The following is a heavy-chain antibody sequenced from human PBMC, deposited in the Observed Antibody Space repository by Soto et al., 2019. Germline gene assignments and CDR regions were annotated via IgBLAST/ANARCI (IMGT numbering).Heavy chain of an antibody. CDR2: IKQDGSEK. J-gene: IGHJ4*02. D-gene: IGHD4-17*01. CDR1: GFSFSSFW. Sequence: EVQLVESGGGLVQPGGSLRLSCTTSGFSFSSFWMIWVRQAPGKGLEWVAIIKQDGSEKHYVDSVKGRFTVSRDNAEKSLYLQMDSLRPDDTAVYYCVRGYSDYTDYFDYWGQGALVIVSS. V-gene: IGHV3-7*03. CDR3: VRGYSDYTDYFDY.